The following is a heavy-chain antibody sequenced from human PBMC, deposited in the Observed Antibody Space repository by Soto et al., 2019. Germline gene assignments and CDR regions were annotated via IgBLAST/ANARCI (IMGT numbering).Heavy chain of an antibody. D-gene: IGHD2-2*01. CDR3: ARGYCSSTSCLSFDY. Sequence: SVKVSCKASGGTFSSYTISWVRQAPGQGLEWMGRIIPILGIANYAQKFQGRVTITADKSTSIDYMELSSLRSEYTAVYYCARGYCSSTSCLSFDYWGQGTLVTVCS. J-gene: IGHJ4*02. CDR2: IIPILGIA. V-gene: IGHV1-69*02. CDR1: GGTFSSYT.